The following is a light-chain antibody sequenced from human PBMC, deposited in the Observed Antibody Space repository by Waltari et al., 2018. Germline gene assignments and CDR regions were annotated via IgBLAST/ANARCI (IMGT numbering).Light chain of an antibody. Sequence: PLTPVPSSLSASVRKRVPNTCRASQGISSALAWYQQKPGKAPKVLIYDASSLESGVPSRFRGSGSGTYFTLTISSLQPEDFATYYCQQFNSFPITFGLGTRLDIK. CDR1: QGISSA. J-gene: IGKJ5*01. CDR2: DAS. V-gene: IGKV1-13*02. CDR3: QQFNSFPIT.